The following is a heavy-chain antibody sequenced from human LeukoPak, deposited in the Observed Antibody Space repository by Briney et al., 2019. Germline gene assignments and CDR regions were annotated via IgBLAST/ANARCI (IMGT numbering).Heavy chain of an antibody. J-gene: IGHJ5*02. CDR1: GGSISSGSYY. Sequence: SQTLSLTCTVSGGSISSGSYYWSWIRQPAGKGLEWIGRIYTSGSTNYNPSLKSRVTISVDTSKNQFSLKLSSVTAADTAVYYCARGPRSIAVAGREVHWFDPWGQGTLVTVSS. CDR3: ARGPRSIAVAGREVHWFDP. D-gene: IGHD6-19*01. CDR2: IYTSGST. V-gene: IGHV4-61*02.